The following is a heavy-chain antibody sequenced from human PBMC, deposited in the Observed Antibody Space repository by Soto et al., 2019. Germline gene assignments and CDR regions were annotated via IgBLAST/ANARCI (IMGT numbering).Heavy chain of an antibody. CDR2: VIPIFGTA. V-gene: IGHV1-69*01. J-gene: IGHJ6*02. Sequence: QVQLVQSGAEVKKPGSSVKVSCKASGGTFSSYAISWVRQAPGQGLEWMGGVIPIFGTANYAQKFQGRVTITADESTSTAYMELSSLRSEDTDVYYCAREATVTTLCYYYGMDVWGQGTTVTVSS. CDR1: GGTFSSYA. CDR3: AREATVTTLCYYYGMDV. D-gene: IGHD4-4*01.